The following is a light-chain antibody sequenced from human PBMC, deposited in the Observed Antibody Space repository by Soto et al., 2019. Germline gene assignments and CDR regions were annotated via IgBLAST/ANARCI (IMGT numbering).Light chain of an antibody. V-gene: IGLV2-14*03. CDR2: DVS. Sequence: QSALTQPASVSGSPGRSITISCTGASSDVAAYNYVSWYQQHPGKAPKLIIYDVSARPSGVSSRFSGSKSGNTAALTISRLQAEDEAEDHCSSYTTSGTLVFGGGTKVTVL. CDR3: SSYTTSGTLV. J-gene: IGLJ2*01. CDR1: SSDVAAYNY.